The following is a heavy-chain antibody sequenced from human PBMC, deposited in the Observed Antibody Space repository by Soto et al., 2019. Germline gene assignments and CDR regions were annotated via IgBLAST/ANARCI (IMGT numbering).Heavy chain of an antibody. J-gene: IGHJ1*01. Sequence: PGKGLEWIGEINHSGSTNYNPSLKSRVTISVDTSKNQFSLKLSSVTAADTAVYYCARDHSICLFKQKTEYELPFRSRQSYGTAVPVSAFQ. CDR2: INHSGST. CDR3: ARDHSICLFKQKTEYELPFRSRQSYGTAVPVSAFQ. V-gene: IGHV4-34*01. D-gene: IGHD3-16*02.